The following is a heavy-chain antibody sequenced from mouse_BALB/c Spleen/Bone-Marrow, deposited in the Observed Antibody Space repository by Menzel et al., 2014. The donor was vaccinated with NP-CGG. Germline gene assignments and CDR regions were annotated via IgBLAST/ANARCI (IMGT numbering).Heavy chain of an antibody. J-gene: IGHJ4*01. V-gene: IGHV1-69*02. D-gene: IGHD2-3*01. CDR3: ARALGDGYYYAMDY. CDR1: GYTFTSYW. Sequence: VQLQESGAELVKPGAPVKPSCKASGYTFTSYWMNWVKQRPGRGLEWIGRIEPSDSETHYNQKFKDKATLTVDKSSGTAYIQLSSLTSEDSAVYYCARALGDGYYYAMDYWGQGTSVTVSS. CDR2: IEPSDSET.